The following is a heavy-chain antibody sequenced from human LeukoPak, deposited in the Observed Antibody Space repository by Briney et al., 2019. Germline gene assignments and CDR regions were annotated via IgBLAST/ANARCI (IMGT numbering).Heavy chain of an antibody. CDR3: ARARYSSSWYGFDY. D-gene: IGHD6-13*01. V-gene: IGHV3-7*01. J-gene: IGHJ4*02. CDR1: GFTFSSYA. CDR2: IKQDGSEK. Sequence: GGSLRLSCAASGFTFSSYAMHWVRQAPGKGLEWVANIKQDGSEKYYVDSVKGRFTISRDNAKNSLYLQMNSLRAENTAVYYCARARYSSSWYGFDYWGQGTLVTVSS.